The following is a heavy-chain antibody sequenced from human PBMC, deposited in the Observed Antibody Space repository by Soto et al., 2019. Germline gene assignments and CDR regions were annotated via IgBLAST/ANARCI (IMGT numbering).Heavy chain of an antibody. Sequence: TLSLTCSIYSGSFSGYYWSWIRQPPGKGLEWIGEISQSGNTNYSPSLKSRVSISIDTSKKQFSLNLASVSAADTAVYYCARAPKVSGSSQTRPDFWGQGTMVTVSS. V-gene: IGHV4-34*01. CDR2: ISQSGNT. D-gene: IGHD6-6*01. CDR3: ARAPKVSGSSQTRPDF. CDR1: SGSFSGYY. J-gene: IGHJ4*02.